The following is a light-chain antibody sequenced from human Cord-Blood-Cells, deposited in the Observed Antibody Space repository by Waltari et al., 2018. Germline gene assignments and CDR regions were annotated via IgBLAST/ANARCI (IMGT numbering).Light chain of an antibody. Sequence: QSALTQPASVSGSPGQSITISCTGTSSDVGGYNYVSWYQQHPGKAPKLMIYEVSNGPSGVSKRFAGSKLGNTASLTISGLQAEDEADYYCSSYTSSSTPVVFGGGTKLTVL. CDR1: SSDVGGYNY. V-gene: IGLV2-14*01. J-gene: IGLJ2*01. CDR2: EVS. CDR3: SSYTSSSTPVV.